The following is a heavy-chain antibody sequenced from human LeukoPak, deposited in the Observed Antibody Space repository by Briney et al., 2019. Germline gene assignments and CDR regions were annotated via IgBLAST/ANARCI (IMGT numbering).Heavy chain of an antibody. CDR2: IKSKTDGGTT. Sequence: GGSLRLSCAASGFTFSNAWMSWVRQAPGKGLEWVGRIKSKTDGGTTDYAAPVKGRFTISRDDSKNTLYLQMNSLKTEDTAVYYCTTDNWVFDAFDIWGQGTMVTVSS. D-gene: IGHD6-13*01. CDR3: TTDNWVFDAFDI. CDR1: GFTFSNAW. V-gene: IGHV3-15*01. J-gene: IGHJ3*02.